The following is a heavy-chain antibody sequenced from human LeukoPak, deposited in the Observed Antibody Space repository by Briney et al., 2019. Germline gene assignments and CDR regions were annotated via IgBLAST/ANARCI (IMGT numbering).Heavy chain of an antibody. V-gene: IGHV3-9*01. Sequence: GGSLRLSRAASGFNFNDYAMHWVRQAPGKGLEWVSGISWNSGSKAYADSVKGRFTISRDSAKKSLYLQMNSLRPEDTAMYYCVKAAGDWYFDLWGRGTLVSVSS. D-gene: IGHD6-19*01. CDR1: GFNFNDYA. CDR2: ISWNSGSK. CDR3: VKAAGDWYFDL. J-gene: IGHJ2*01.